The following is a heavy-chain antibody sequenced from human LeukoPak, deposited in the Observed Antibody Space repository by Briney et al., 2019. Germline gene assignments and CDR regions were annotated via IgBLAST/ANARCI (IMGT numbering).Heavy chain of an antibody. CDR2: INSDGSST. CDR3: ARYPVGLGHYYYYGMDV. V-gene: IGHV3-74*01. D-gene: IGHD6-19*01. Sequence: GALRLSCAASGFTFSSYWMHWVRQAPGKGLVWVSRINSDGSSTSYADSVKGRFTISRDNAKNTLYLQMNSLRAEDTAVYYCARYPVGLGHYYYYGMDVWGQGTTVTVSS. J-gene: IGHJ6*02. CDR1: GFTFSSYW.